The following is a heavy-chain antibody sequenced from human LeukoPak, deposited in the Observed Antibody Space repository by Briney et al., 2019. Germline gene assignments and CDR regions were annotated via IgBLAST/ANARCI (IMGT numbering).Heavy chain of an antibody. V-gene: IGHV3-23*01. CDR1: GFTFSSYA. CDR2: ISGSGGST. Sequence: TGGSLRLSCAASGFTFSSYAMSWVRQAPGKGLEWVSAISGSGGSTYYADSVKGRFTISRDNSKNTLYLQMKSLRAEDTAVYYCARTSSSAAAGLWGQGTLVTVS. D-gene: IGHD6-13*01. J-gene: IGHJ4*02. CDR3: ARTSSSAAAGL.